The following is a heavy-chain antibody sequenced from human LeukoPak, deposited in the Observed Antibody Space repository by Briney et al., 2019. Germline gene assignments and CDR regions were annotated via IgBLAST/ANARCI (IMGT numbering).Heavy chain of an antibody. D-gene: IGHD4-11*01. V-gene: IGHV4-59*13. CDR3: ARGRYSNWERYYYMDV. CDR2: IYYSGST. Sequence: KSSETLSLTCTVSGGSIRSYYWSGIRQPPGKGLEWSGDIYYSGSTNYNPSLKSRVTISVDTSKNQFSLKLSSVTAADTAVYYCARGRYSNWERYYYMDVWGKGATVTVSS. CDR1: GGSIRSYY. J-gene: IGHJ6*03.